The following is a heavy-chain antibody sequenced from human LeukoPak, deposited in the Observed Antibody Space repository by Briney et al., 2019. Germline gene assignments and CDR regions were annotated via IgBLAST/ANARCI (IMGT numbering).Heavy chain of an antibody. CDR2: IYYSGST. V-gene: IGHV4-59*01. J-gene: IGHJ6*04. CDR3: ARDMKVYGSGSYYRYYYGMDV. CDR1: GGSISSYY. D-gene: IGHD3-10*01. Sequence: SGTLSLTCTVSGGSISSYYWSWIRQPPGKGLEWIGYIYYSGSTNYNPSLKSRVTISVDTSKNQFSLKLSSVTAADTAVYYCARDMKVYGSGSYYRYYYGMDVWGKGTTVTVSS.